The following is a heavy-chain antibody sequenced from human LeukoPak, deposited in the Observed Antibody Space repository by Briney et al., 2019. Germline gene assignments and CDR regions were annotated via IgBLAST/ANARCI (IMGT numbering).Heavy chain of an antibody. Sequence: SEALSLTCAVSGGSISSSNWWSWVRQPPGKGLEWIGEIYHSGSTNYNPSLKSRVTISVDKSKNQFSLKLNSVTVADTAVYYCARDIGVSNFDYWGQGTLVTVSS. CDR2: IYHSGST. J-gene: IGHJ4*02. V-gene: IGHV4-4*02. D-gene: IGHD5/OR15-5a*01. CDR1: GGSISSSNW. CDR3: ARDIGVSNFDY.